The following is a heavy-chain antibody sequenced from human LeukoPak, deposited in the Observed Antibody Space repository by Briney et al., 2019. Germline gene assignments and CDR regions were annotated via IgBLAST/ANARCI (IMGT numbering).Heavy chain of an antibody. CDR1: GFTFSDYY. J-gene: IGHJ3*02. D-gene: IGHD3-9*01. CDR2: IKQDGSEK. CDR3: AREKYGYYDILTGYDAFDI. V-gene: IGHV3-7*01. Sequence: PGGSLRLSCAASGFTFSDYYMSWIRQAPGKGLEWVANIKQDGSEKYYVDSVKGRFTISRDNAENSLYLQMNSLRVEDTAVYYCAREKYGYYDILTGYDAFDIWGQGTMVTVSS.